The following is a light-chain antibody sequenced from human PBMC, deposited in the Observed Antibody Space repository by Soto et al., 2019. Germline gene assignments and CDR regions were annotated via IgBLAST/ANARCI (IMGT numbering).Light chain of an antibody. Sequence: QSVLTQPPSASGTPGQRVTISCSGSSSNIGSNYVYWYQHLPGTAPKLLIYSNNQRPSGVPDRFSGSKSGTSASLAISGLRSEDEAHYYCAAWDDSLSSVVFGGGTKLAVL. V-gene: IGLV1-47*02. CDR2: SNN. CDR3: AAWDDSLSSVV. J-gene: IGLJ2*01. CDR1: SSNIGSNY.